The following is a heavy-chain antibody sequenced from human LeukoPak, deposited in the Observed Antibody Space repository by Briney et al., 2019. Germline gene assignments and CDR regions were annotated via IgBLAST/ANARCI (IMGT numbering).Heavy chain of an antibody. Sequence: GGSLRLSCAASGFTFSSYAMSWVRQAPGKGLEWVSAISGSGGSTYYADSVKGRFNISRDNSKNTLYLQMNSLRAEDTAVYYCAKVPSSIAAENWFDPWGQGTLVTVSS. D-gene: IGHD6-6*01. V-gene: IGHV3-23*01. CDR3: AKVPSSIAAENWFDP. CDR1: GFTFSSYA. CDR2: ISGSGGST. J-gene: IGHJ5*02.